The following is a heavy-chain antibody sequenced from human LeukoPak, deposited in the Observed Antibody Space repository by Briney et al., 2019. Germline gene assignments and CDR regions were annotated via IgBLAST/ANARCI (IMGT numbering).Heavy chain of an antibody. CDR1: GGSISSGGYS. D-gene: IGHD4-23*01. Sequence: SETLSLTCAVSGGSISSGGYSWSWIRQPPGKGLEWIGYIYHSGSTYYNPSLKSRVTISVDRSKNQFSLKLSSVTAADTAVYYCARGGNGSGGDWFDPWGQGTLVTVSS. CDR3: ARGGNGSGGDWFDP. V-gene: IGHV4-30-2*01. CDR2: IYHSGST. J-gene: IGHJ5*02.